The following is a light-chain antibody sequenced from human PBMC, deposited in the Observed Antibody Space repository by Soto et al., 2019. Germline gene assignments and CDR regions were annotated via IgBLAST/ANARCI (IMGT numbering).Light chain of an antibody. J-gene: IGLJ3*02. CDR2: NNN. CDR3: AAWDDSLNGVV. Sequence: QSVLTQPPSASGTPGQRVTISCSGSSSNIESNTVNWYQQLPGTAPKLLIYNNNQRPSGVPDRFSGSKSGTSASLAISGLLSEDEADYYCAAWDDSLNGVVFGGGTQLTVL. V-gene: IGLV1-44*01. CDR1: SSNIESNT.